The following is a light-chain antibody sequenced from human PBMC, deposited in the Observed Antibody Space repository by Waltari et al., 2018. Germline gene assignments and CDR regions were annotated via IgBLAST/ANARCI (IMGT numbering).Light chain of an antibody. CDR3: QHYVRLPAT. CDR1: QSVSRT. Sequence: EIVFTQSPGTLSLSPGERATLPCRASQSVSRTLAWYPQKPGQAPSLLIYAASTRAPGIPDRFSGSGSGTDFSLTISRLEPEDFAVYYCQHYVRLPATFGQGTKVEIK. CDR2: AAS. V-gene: IGKV3-20*01. J-gene: IGKJ1*01.